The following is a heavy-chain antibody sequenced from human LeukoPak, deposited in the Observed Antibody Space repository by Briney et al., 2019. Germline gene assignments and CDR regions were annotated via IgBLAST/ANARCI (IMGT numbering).Heavy chain of an antibody. V-gene: IGHV4-39*07. CDR3: ARENGYKYDY. D-gene: IGHD5-24*01. CDR2: IYYTGST. CDR1: GGSISSSSYY. Sequence: PSETLSLTCTVSGGSISSSSYYWGWIRQPPGKGLEWIGCIYYTGSTYYNPSLKSRVTISVDTSKNQFSLKLSSVTDADMAVYYCARENGYKYDYWGQGTPVTVSS. J-gene: IGHJ4*02.